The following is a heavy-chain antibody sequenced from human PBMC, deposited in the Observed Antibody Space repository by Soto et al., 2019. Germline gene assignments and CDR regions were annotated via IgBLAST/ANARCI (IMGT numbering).Heavy chain of an antibody. CDR2: IGESGTPT. CDR3: ARGLGYCSGGSRYGEPHFDY. CDR1: GFTFSSYA. D-gene: IGHD2-15*01. Sequence: GSLRLSCAASGFTFSSYAMKWVRQAPGKGLDWVSLIGESGTPTYYADSVKGRFTISRDNSKNTLYLQMNSLRAEDTAVYYCARGLGYCSGGSRYGEPHFDYWGQGTLVTVSS. V-gene: IGHV3-23*01. J-gene: IGHJ4*02.